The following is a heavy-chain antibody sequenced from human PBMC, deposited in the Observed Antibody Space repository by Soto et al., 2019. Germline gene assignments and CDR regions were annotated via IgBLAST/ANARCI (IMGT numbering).Heavy chain of an antibody. CDR1: VGSFSVYY. Sequence: PSEALSLTCAVYVGSFSVYYWSWIRQPPGKGLEWIGEINHSGSTNYNPSLKSRVTISVDTSKNQFSLKLSSVTAADTAVYYCARGAQLWLKVSWFDPWGQGTMVTVSS. CDR2: INHSGST. V-gene: IGHV4-34*01. J-gene: IGHJ5*02. CDR3: ARGAQLWLKVSWFDP. D-gene: IGHD5-18*01.